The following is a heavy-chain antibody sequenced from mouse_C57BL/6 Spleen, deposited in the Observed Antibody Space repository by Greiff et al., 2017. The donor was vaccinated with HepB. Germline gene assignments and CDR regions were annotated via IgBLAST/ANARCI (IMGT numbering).Heavy chain of an antibody. Sequence: EVQLQQSGPELVKPGASVKISCKASGYTFTDYYMNWVKQSHGKSLEWIGDINPNNVGTSYNQKFKGNGTLTVDKSSSTAYLERSSLTSEDSAVYYWARGIYYGYEAFDYWDQGTTLTVAS. V-gene: IGHV1-26*01. CDR2: INPNNVGT. CDR1: GYTFTDYY. D-gene: IGHD2-2*01. CDR3: ARGIYYGYEAFDY. J-gene: IGHJ2*01.